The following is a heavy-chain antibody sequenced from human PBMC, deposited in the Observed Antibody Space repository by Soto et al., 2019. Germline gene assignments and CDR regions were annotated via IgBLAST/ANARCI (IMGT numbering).Heavy chain of an antibody. Sequence: QVQLVESGGGVVQPGRSLRLSCAASGFTFSSYAIHWVRQAPGKGLEWVAVISYDGSNKYYADSVKGRFTISRDNSKNTRYLQMSSLRAEDTAVYYCARAWPDLVQVYFFYGMDVWGQGTTVTVSS. CDR1: GFTFSSYA. D-gene: IGHD6-13*01. J-gene: IGHJ6*02. CDR3: ARAWPDLVQVYFFYGMDV. V-gene: IGHV3-30-3*01. CDR2: ISYDGSNK.